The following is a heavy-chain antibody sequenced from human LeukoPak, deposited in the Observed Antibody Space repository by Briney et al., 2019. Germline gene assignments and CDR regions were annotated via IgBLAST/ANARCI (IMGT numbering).Heavy chain of an antibody. CDR1: GYTFTGYY. D-gene: IGHD6-19*01. CDR3: ARKRKQWLVSYFDY. CDR2: INPNSGGT. V-gene: IGHV1-2*02. J-gene: IGHJ4*02. Sequence: ASVNVSCKASGYTFTGYYMHWVRQAPGQGLEWMGWINPNSGGTNYAQKFQGRVTMTRDTSISTAYMELSRLRSDDTAVYYCARKRKQWLVSYFDYWGQGTLVTVSS.